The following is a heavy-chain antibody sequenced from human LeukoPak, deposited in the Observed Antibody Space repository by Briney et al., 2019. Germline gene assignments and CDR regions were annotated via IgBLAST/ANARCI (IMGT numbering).Heavy chain of an antibody. D-gene: IGHD3-22*01. CDR2: VPESGTNT. CDR3: ARAPSGSSRGHYRDY. V-gene: IGHV3-23*01. J-gene: IGHJ4*02. Sequence: GGSLRLSCEASGFSFSSYAMSWVRQAPGKGLEWVSSVPESGTNTYYADSVKGRFTISRDNSKNTLFLQMNSLRAEDTTVYYCARAPSGSSRGHYRDYWGQGTLVTVSS. CDR1: GFSFSSYA.